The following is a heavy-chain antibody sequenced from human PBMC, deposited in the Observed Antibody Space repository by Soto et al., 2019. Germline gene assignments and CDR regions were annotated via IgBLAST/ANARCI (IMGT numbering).Heavy chain of an antibody. CDR2: ISAYNGNT. CDR3: AGLYIYGNVISGNSFVT. J-gene: IGHJ3*02. V-gene: IGHV1-18*01. CDR1: GYTFTSYG. Sequence: ASVKVSCKASGYTFTSYGISWVRQAPGQGLEWMGWISAYNGNTNYAQKLQGRVTMTTDTSTSTAYMELRSLRSDDTAVYYCAGLYIYGNVISGNSFVTRGQGTMVTVSS. D-gene: IGHD5-18*01.